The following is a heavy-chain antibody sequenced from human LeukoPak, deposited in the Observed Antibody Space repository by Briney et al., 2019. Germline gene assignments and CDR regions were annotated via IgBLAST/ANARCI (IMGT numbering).Heavy chain of an antibody. CDR1: GGSISSYY. J-gene: IGHJ2*01. CDR3: ARVVYCTSGVCYSRWYFDL. Sequence: SETLSLTCTVSGGSISSYYWSWIRQPAGKGLEWIGGIYTTGSTDYNPSLKSRVTISVDTSKNQFSLKLTSVTAADTAVYYCARVVYCTSGVCYSRWYFDLWGLGTRVTVSS. V-gene: IGHV4-4*07. D-gene: IGHD2-8*01. CDR2: IYTTGST.